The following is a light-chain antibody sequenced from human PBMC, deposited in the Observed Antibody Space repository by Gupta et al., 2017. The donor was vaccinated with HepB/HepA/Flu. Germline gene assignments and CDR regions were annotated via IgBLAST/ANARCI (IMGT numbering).Light chain of an antibody. J-gene: IGKJ1*01. CDR1: QSLLNSNGLTY. V-gene: IGKV2-28*01. Sequence: DIVMTQSPLSLPVTPGEPASISCRSSQSLLNSNGLTYLDWYLQKPGQSPQLLIYLGFNRASGVPDRFSGSGSGTDFTLKISRVEAEDVGVYYCMQAGQTRTFGQGTKVEIK. CDR3: MQAGQTRT. CDR2: LGF.